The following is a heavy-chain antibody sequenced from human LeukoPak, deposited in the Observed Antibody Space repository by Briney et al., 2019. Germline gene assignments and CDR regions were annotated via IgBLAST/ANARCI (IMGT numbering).Heavy chain of an antibody. CDR2: INPSGGST. D-gene: IGHD1-26*01. V-gene: IGHV1-46*01. J-gene: IGHJ4*02. CDR3: ARESGVGATFDY. Sequence: ASVKVSXKASGYTFTSYYMHWVRQAPGQGLEWMGIINPSGGSTSYAQKFQGRVTMTRDTSTSTVYMELSSLRSEDTAMYYCARESGVGATFDYWGQGTLVTVSS. CDR1: GYTFTSYY.